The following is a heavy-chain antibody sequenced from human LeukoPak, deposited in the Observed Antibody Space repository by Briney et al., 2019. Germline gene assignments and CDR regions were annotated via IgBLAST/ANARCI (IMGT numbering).Heavy chain of an antibody. J-gene: IGHJ4*01. D-gene: IGHD2-21*02. V-gene: IGHV3-21*04. Sequence: GGSLRLSCAASGFTFSSYSMNWVRQAPGKGLEWVSSISSSSSYIYYADSVKGRFTISRDNAKNSLYLQMNSLRAEDTAIYYCAKDRKAFVVVAATHWGHGTLVTVSS. CDR2: ISSSSSYI. CDR3: AKDRKAFVVVAATH. CDR1: GFTFSSYS.